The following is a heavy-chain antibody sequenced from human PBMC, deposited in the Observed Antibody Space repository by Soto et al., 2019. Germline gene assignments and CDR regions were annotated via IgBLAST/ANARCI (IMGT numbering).Heavy chain of an antibody. CDR2: TSYDGNNK. CDR3: ARWGTTGGFDL. D-gene: IGHD3-16*01. J-gene: IGHJ4*02. V-gene: IGHV3-30*19. Sequence: QVQLVESGGGVVQPGTSLRLSCAASGFRFKSFVMHWVRQAPGKGLEWVAFTSYDGNNKDYGDSVKGRFTVSRDNSQNKLHLQIDFLRPEDTALYYCARWGTTGGFDLWGQGTLVSVSS. CDR1: GFRFKSFV.